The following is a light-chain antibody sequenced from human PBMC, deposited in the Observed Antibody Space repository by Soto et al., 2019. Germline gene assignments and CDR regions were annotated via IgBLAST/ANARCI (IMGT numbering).Light chain of an antibody. J-gene: IGKJ1*01. Sequence: DIHLTQSPSSVSASVGDRVSITCRASQAIDIWLAWYQQKPGKAPKLLIYAASSLQSGVPSRFTGSGSGTDFTLTISSLQPEDFATYYCQQASSFPWTFGQGTRVDIK. CDR3: QQASSFPWT. CDR1: QAIDIW. CDR2: AAS. V-gene: IGKV1-12*01.